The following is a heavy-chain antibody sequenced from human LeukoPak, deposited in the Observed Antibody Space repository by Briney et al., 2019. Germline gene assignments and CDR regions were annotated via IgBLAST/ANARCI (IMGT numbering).Heavy chain of an antibody. CDR1: GYSISSYY. Sequence: SETLSLTCTVSGYSISSYYWSWIRQPPGKGLEWIGNIHNSGGTNYDPALKSRVTISLDTSKNQFSLRLTSVTAADTAVYFCARDTGGSYWGQGTLVTVSS. V-gene: IGHV4-59*01. D-gene: IGHD2-8*02. CDR2: IHNSGGT. J-gene: IGHJ4*02. CDR3: ARDTGGSY.